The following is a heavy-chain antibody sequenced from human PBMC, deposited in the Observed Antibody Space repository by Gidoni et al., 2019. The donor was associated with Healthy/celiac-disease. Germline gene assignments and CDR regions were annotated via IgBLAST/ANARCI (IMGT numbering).Heavy chain of an antibody. V-gene: IGHV3-30-3*01. D-gene: IGHD4-17*01. CDR2: ISYDGSNK. J-gene: IGHJ4*02. CDR1: GFTFSSYA. CDR3: AREDFYGDYVDY. Sequence: QVQLVESVGGVVQPGRSLRLSCAASGFTFSSYAMHWVRQAPGKGLEWVAVISYDGSNKYYADSGKGRFTISRENSKNTLYLQMNSLRAEDTAVYYCAREDFYGDYVDYWGQGTLVTVSS.